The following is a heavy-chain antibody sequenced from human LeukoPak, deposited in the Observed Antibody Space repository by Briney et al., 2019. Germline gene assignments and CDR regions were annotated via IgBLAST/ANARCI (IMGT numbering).Heavy chain of an antibody. V-gene: IGHV4-59*08. CDR1: GGSISSYY. CDR2: IYYSGST. Sequence: NTSETLSLTCTVSGGSISSYYWSWIRQPPGKGLEWIGYIYYSGSTNYNPSLKSRVTISVDTSKNQFSLKLSSVTAADTAVYYCARGDSSSWYYGMDVWGQGTTVTVSS. J-gene: IGHJ6*02. D-gene: IGHD6-13*01. CDR3: ARGDSSSWYYGMDV.